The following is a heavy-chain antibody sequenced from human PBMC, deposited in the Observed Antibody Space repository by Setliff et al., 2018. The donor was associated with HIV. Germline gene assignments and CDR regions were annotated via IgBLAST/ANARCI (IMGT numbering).Heavy chain of an antibody. CDR3: ARHGLLWFGAGYNWFDP. CDR2: IYYSGST. CDR1: GGSISSSSYY. Sequence: SETLSLTCTVSGGSISSSSYYWGWIRQPPGKGLEWTGSIYYSGSTYYNPSLKSRVTISVDTSKNQFSLKLSSVTAADTAVYYCARHGLLWFGAGYNWFDPWGQGTLVTVSS. D-gene: IGHD3-10*01. V-gene: IGHV4-39*01. J-gene: IGHJ5*02.